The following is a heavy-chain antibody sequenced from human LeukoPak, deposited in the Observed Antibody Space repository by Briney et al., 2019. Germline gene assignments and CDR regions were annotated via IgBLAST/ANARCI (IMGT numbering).Heavy chain of an antibody. J-gene: IGHJ4*02. CDR3: ARDKSWVIGFDY. Sequence: ASVKVSCKASGYTFTSYYLHWVRQAPGQGLEWMGIINPSSGSTSYAQKFQGRVTMTRDTSTSKVYMELSSLRSEDTAVYYCARDKSWVIGFDYWGQGSLVTVSS. CDR1: GYTFTSYY. V-gene: IGHV1-46*01. D-gene: IGHD3-22*01. CDR2: INPSSGST.